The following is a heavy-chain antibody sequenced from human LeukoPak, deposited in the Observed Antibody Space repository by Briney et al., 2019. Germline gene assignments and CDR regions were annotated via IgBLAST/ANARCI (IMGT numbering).Heavy chain of an antibody. J-gene: IGHJ4*02. CDR3: ARAPYSSSCYDFDY. V-gene: IGHV4-59*01. D-gene: IGHD6-13*01. Sequence: SETLSLTCTVSGGSISSYYWSWIRQTPGKGLEWIGYIYYSGSTNYNPSLKSRVTISVDTSKNQFSLKLSSVTAADTAVYYCARAPYSSSCYDFDYWGQGTLVTLSS. CDR1: GGSISSYY. CDR2: IYYSGST.